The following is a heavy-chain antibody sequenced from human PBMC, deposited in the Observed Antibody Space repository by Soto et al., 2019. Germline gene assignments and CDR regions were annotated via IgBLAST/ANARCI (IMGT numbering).Heavy chain of an antibody. V-gene: IGHV4-4*02. CDR3: AGGFGSGHYDY. CDR1: GVSISSSSW. CDR2: FYHSGST. D-gene: IGHD3-10*01. Sequence: QVQLQQSGPGLVKPSGTLSLTCDVSGVSISSSSWWSWVRQPPGKGLEWVGEFYHSGSTNYNPSLKSRVTISVDKSKNQFSLRLTSVTAADTAVYYCAGGFGSGHYDYWGQGSLVTVSS. J-gene: IGHJ4*02.